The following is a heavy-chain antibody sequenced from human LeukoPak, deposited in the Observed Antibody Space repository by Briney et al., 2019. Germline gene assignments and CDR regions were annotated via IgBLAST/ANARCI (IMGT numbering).Heavy chain of an antibody. CDR3: ARDRTPDYYDSSGYYPFDY. Sequence: SGGSLRLSCAASGFTFSSYSMNWVRQAPGKGLEWVSSISSSSSYIYYADSVKGRFTISRDNAKNSLYLQMNSLRAEDTAVYYCARDRTPDYYDSSGYYPFDYWGQGTLVTVSS. CDR1: GFTFSSYS. D-gene: IGHD3-22*01. V-gene: IGHV3-21*04. J-gene: IGHJ4*02. CDR2: ISSSSSYI.